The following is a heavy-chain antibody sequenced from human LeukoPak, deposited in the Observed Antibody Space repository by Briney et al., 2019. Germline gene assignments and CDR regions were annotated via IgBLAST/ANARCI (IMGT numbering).Heavy chain of an antibody. CDR3: AKDLFAD. CDR1: GFTFSTYA. Sequence: GGYLRLSCAASGFTFSTYAVHWVRQAPGKGLEWVAVISYDGSNKYYADSVKGRFTISRDNSKNTLYLQMNSLRAEDTAVYYCAKDLFADWGQGTLVTVSS. CDR2: ISYDGSNK. V-gene: IGHV3-30*04. J-gene: IGHJ4*02.